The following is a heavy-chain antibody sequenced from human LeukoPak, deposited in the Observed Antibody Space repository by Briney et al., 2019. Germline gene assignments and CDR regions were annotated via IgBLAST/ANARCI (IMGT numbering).Heavy chain of an antibody. CDR2: MNPNSGNT. J-gene: IGHJ1*01. D-gene: IGHD3-22*01. V-gene: IGHV1-8*01. CDR3: ARGYYYDSSGYSNFQH. Sequence: ASVKVSCKASGYTFTSYDINWVRQATGQGLEWMRWMNPNSGNTGYAQKFQGRVTMTRNTSISTAYMELSSLRSEDTAVYYCARGYYYDSSGYSNFQHWGQGNLVTVSS. CDR1: GYTFTSYD.